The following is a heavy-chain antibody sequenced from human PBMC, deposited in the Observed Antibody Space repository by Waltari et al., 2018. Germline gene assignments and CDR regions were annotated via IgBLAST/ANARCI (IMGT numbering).Heavy chain of an antibody. D-gene: IGHD6-6*01. CDR2: IYYSGST. Sequence: QVQLQESGPGLVKPSETLSLTCTVSGRSISSYYWSWIRQPPGKGLEWIGYIYYSGSTNYNPSLKSRVTISVDTSKNQFSLKLSSVTAADTAVYYCARGEIAAFHYWGQGTLVTVSS. CDR3: ARGEIAAFHY. V-gene: IGHV4-59*01. J-gene: IGHJ4*02. CDR1: GRSISSYY.